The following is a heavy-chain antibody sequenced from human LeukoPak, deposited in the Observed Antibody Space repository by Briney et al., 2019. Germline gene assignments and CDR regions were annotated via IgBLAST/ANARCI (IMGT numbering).Heavy chain of an antibody. CDR3: ARVVVRDANNYKDY. CDR2: INPKSGGT. V-gene: IGHV1-2*02. Sequence: ASVKVSCKASGYTFTDYFIHWVRQAPGQGLEYMGWINPKSGGTNYVQKFQDRVTMTRDTSISTAYLDLSRLRSDDTAVYYCARVVVRDANNYKDYWGQGTLVTVSS. D-gene: IGHD5-24*01. CDR1: GYTFTDYF. J-gene: IGHJ4*02.